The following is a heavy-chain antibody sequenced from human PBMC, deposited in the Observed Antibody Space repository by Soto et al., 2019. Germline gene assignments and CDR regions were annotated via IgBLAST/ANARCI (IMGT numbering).Heavy chain of an antibody. CDR1: GGTFSTSA. J-gene: IGHJ6*02. D-gene: IGHD3-3*02. CDR3: ARDKDRQQLGGNYYYILDV. V-gene: IGHV1-69*12. Sequence: QVQLVQSGAEVKKPGSSVKVSCKASGGTFSTSAISWVRQAPGQGLEWVGGIMPVFATPDYAQKFQGRVTTTADESTTTAYLELTNLRTDDTAVYYCARDKDRQQLGGNYYYILDVWGQGTAITVSS. CDR2: IMPVFATP.